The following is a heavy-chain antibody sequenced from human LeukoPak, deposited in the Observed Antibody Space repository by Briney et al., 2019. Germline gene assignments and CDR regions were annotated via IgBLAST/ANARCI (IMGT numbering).Heavy chain of an antibody. V-gene: IGHV3-53*04. J-gene: IGHJ4*02. CDR2: IYSGGST. D-gene: IGHD1-14*01. CDR1: GFTVSSNY. CDR3: ARVQTEYFDY. Sequence: GGSLRLSCAASGFTVSSNYMSWVRQAPGKGLEWVSVIYSGGSTYYADSVKGRFTISRHNSKNTLYLQMNSLRAVDTAVYYCARVQTEYFDYWGQGTLVTVSS.